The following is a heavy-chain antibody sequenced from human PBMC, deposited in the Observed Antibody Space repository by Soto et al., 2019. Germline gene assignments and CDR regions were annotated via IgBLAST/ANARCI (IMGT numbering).Heavy chain of an antibody. V-gene: IGHV3-33*01. Sequence: QVQLVESGGGVVQPGRSLRLSCAASGFPFSNYGMHWVRQAPGKGLEWVAGIWYHGNDKFYAHSVKGRFTISRDNSNNTLYLQMNSLRAEDTAVYYCARDTSDFAFDWASDYWGQGTRVTVSS. CDR2: IWYHGNDK. D-gene: IGHD3-9*01. CDR3: ARDTSDFAFDWASDY. J-gene: IGHJ4*02. CDR1: GFPFSNYG.